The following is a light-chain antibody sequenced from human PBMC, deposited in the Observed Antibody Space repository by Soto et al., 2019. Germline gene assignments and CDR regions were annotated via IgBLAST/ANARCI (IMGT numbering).Light chain of an antibody. CDR3: QQRQYWPPIT. V-gene: IGKV3-11*01. CDR2: DAS. CDR1: LNVNSY. J-gene: IGKJ5*01. Sequence: VLTQSPATLSLSPGERATLSCRASLNVNSYLAWYQQKPGQAPRLLIYDASNRAAGIPARFSGSGSGTDFTLTISSLEPEDFAIYNCQQRQYWPPITFGQGTRLEIK.